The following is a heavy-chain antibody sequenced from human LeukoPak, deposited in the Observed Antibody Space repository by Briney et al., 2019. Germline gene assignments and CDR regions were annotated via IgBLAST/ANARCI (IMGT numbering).Heavy chain of an antibody. CDR1: EFTFSRYA. CDR2: ISGTGGST. Sequence: GGSLRHSCAASEFTFSRYAMSWVRQAPGKGLEWVSTISGTGGSTYYADSVKGRFTISRDNSKNTMYLQMNSLRAEDTAVYYCAKFQANYYDSSGYGCFDYWGQGTLVTVSS. V-gene: IGHV3-23*01. J-gene: IGHJ4*02. CDR3: AKFQANYYDSSGYGCFDY. D-gene: IGHD3-22*01.